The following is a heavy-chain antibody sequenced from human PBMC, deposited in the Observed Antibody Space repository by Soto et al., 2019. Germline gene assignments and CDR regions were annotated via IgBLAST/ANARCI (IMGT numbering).Heavy chain of an antibody. CDR3: ARHYCWILGPNWFDT. J-gene: IGHJ5*02. V-gene: IGHV4-34*01. Sequence: SETLSLTCAVYGGSFSGYYWSWIRQPPGKGLEWIGEINHSGSTNYNPSLKSRVTISVDTSKNQFSLKLSSVTAADTAVYYCARHYCWILGPNWFDTWGQGTLVTVSS. CDR1: GGSFSGYY. D-gene: IGHD5-18*01. CDR2: INHSGST.